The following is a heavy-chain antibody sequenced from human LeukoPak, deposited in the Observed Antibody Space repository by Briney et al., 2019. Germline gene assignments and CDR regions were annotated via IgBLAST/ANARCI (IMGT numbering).Heavy chain of an antibody. V-gene: IGHV3-23*01. D-gene: IGHD4-17*01. CDR2: ISGSGGST. J-gene: IGHJ3*02. CDR1: SSSSYY. Sequence: SSSSYYGGWIRQAPGKGLEWVSAISGSGGSTYYADSVKGRFTISRDNSKNTLYLQMNSLRAEDTAVYYCAKPDDYGDYGGAFDIWGQGTMVTVSS. CDR3: AKPDDYGDYGGAFDI.